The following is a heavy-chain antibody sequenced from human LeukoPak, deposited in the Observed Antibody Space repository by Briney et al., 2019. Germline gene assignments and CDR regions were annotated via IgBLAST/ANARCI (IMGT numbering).Heavy chain of an antibody. Sequence: GGSLRLSCAASGFTFSSFAMSWVRQAPGQGLEWVSGISNGRISTYYADSVKGRFTISRDDSKSTLYLQMNSLRAEDSAVYYCAKGFVGYTYGVPFDYWGQGTLATVSS. CDR3: AKGFVGYTYGVPFDY. CDR1: GFTFSSFA. J-gene: IGHJ4*02. V-gene: IGHV3-23*01. CDR2: ISNGRIST. D-gene: IGHD5-18*01.